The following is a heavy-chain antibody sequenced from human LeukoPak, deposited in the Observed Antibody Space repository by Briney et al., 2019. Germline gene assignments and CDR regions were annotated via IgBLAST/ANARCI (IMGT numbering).Heavy chain of an antibody. CDR3: ARDLGFGSGSYGSFDY. Sequence: SETLSLTCTVSGYSISSGYYWGWIRQPPGKGLEWIGSIYHSGSTYYNPSLKSRVTISVDTSKNQFSLKLSSVTAADTAVYYCARDLGFGSGSYGSFDYWGQGTLVTVSS. CDR1: GYSISSGYY. D-gene: IGHD3-10*01. J-gene: IGHJ4*02. CDR2: IYHSGST. V-gene: IGHV4-38-2*02.